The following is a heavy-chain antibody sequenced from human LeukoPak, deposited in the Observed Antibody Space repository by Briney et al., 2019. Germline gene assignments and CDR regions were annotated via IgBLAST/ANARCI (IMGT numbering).Heavy chain of an antibody. CDR1: GFTASSNY. J-gene: IGHJ4*02. CDR2: IKQDGSEK. V-gene: IGHV3-7*01. Sequence: PGGSLRLSCAVFGFTASSNYLSWVRQAPGKGLEWVANIKQDGSEKYYVDSVKGRFTISRDNAKNSLYLQMNSLRVEDTAVYYCASHDYGDHGATLDYWGQGTLVTVSS. CDR3: ASHDYGDHGATLDY. D-gene: IGHD4-17*01.